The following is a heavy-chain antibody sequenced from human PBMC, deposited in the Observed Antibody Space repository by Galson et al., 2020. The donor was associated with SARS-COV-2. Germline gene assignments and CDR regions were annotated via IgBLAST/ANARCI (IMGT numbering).Heavy chain of an antibody. CDR2: LYYSGST. V-gene: IGHV4-59*01. D-gene: IGHD3-10*01. J-gene: IGHJ5*02. Sequence: SDTLSLTCSVSGCSISRYHWSWIRQPPGKGLEWIGHLYYSGSTNYNPSLKSRVTISLDTSRNQFSLKLTSVTTADTAVYYCAREKGRLFDSGSFNWIDPWGQGTPVTVSS. CDR3: AREKGRLFDSGSFNWIDP. CDR1: GCSISRYH.